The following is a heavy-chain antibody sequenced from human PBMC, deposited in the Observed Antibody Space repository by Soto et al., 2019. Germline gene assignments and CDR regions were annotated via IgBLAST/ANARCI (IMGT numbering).Heavy chain of an antibody. CDR2: ISYDGSNK. CDR1: GFTFSSYG. V-gene: IGHV3-30*03. CDR3: AGGRQLSNRLYYGMEV. Sequence: QPGGSLRLSCAASGFTFSSYGMHWVRQAPGKGLEWVAVISYDGSNKYYADSVKGRFTISRDNSKNTLYLQMNSLRAEDTAVYYCAGGRQLSNRLYYGMEVWGQGNTVTLPS. D-gene: IGHD1-1*01. J-gene: IGHJ6*01.